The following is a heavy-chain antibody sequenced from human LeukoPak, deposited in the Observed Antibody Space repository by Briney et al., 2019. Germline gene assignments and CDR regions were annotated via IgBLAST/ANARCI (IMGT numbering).Heavy chain of an antibody. CDR2: MNPNSGNT. Sequence: ASVKVSCKASGYTFTSYDINWVRQATGQGLEWMGWMNPNSGNTGYAQKFQGRVTITRNTSIRTAYMELSSLRSEDPAVYSCASTSSARGDAFDIWGQGTMVTVSS. CDR1: GYTFTSYD. V-gene: IGHV1-8*03. J-gene: IGHJ3*02. D-gene: IGHD3-10*01. CDR3: ASTSSARGDAFDI.